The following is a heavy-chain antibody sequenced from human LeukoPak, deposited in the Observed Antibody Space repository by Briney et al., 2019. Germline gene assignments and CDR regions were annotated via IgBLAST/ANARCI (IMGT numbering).Heavy chain of an antibody. V-gene: IGHV1-69*13. CDR1: GGTFSSYA. Sequence: ASVKVSCTASGGTFSSYAISWVRQAPGQGLEWMGGIIPIFGTANYAQKFQGRVTITADESTSTAYMELSSLRSEDTAVYYCARESTAMVTHWGQGTLVTVSS. CDR2: IIPIFGTA. D-gene: IGHD5-18*01. CDR3: ARESTAMVTH. J-gene: IGHJ4*02.